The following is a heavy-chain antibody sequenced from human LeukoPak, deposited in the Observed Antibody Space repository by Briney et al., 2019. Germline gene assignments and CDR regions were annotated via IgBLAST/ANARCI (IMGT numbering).Heavy chain of an antibody. D-gene: IGHD3-3*01. CDR3: ARDQTPDYDFWSDFYGYYFDY. J-gene: IGHJ4*02. CDR2: IASDGSST. V-gene: IGHV3-74*01. Sequence: AGGSLRLSCAASGFTFSSYWMNWVRQAPGKGLVWVSRIASDGSSTTYADSVKGRFSISRDNSKNTLYLQMNSLRAEDTAVYHCARDQTPDYDFWSDFYGYYFDYWGQGTLVTVSS. CDR1: GFTFSSYW.